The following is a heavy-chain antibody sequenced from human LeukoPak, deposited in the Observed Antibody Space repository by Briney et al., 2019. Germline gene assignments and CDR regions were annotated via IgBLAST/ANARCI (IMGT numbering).Heavy chain of an antibody. CDR3: AIDRHYYDTSGYYGWFDP. CDR1: GGSISNYY. Sequence: SETLSLTCTVSGGSISNYYWSWIRQPPGKGLEWIGYIYYSGSTNYNPSLKSRVTISVDTSKNQFSLKLSSVTAADTAVYYCAIDRHYYDTSGYYGWFDPWGQGTLVTVSS. CDR2: IYYSGST. V-gene: IGHV4-59*01. J-gene: IGHJ5*02. D-gene: IGHD3-22*01.